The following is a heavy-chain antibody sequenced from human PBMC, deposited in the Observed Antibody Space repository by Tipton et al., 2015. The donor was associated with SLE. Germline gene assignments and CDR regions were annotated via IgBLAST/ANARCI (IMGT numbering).Heavy chain of an antibody. CDR2: IYYGGTT. Sequence: TLSLTCTVSGGSISSSSYYWGWIRQPPGKGLEWIGYIYYGGTTTYNPFLKSRVTISVDPSKNQFSLKLRSMTAADTAVYFCARTDYYGLVTYWRQGALVIVSS. J-gene: IGHJ4*02. CDR3: ARTDYYGLVTY. V-gene: IGHV4-61*05. D-gene: IGHD3-10*01. CDR1: GGSISSSSYY.